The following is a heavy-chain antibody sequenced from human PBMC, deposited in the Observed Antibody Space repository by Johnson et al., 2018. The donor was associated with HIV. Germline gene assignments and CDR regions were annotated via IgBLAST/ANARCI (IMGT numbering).Heavy chain of an antibody. CDR3: AREARRRDAFDI. CDR2: IGTAGDT. V-gene: IGHV3-13*01. CDR1: GFTFSSYD. Sequence: VQLVDSGGGLVQPGGSLRLSCAASGFTFSSYDMHWVRQATGKGLEWVSAIGTAGDTYYPGSVKGRFTISRENAKNSLYLQMNSLRAGDTAVYYCAREARRRDAFDIWGQGTMVTGSS. D-gene: IGHD1-14*01. J-gene: IGHJ3*02.